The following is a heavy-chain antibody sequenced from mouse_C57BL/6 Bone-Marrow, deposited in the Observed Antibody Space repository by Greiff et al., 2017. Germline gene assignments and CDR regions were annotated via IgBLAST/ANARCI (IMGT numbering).Heavy chain of an antibody. CDR3: ARRTGTSWYFDV. Sequence: QVQLKQSGAELVRPGTSVKLSCKASGYTFTSYWMHWVKQRPGQGLEWIGVIDPSDSYTNYNQKFKGKATLTVDTSSSTAYMQLSSLTSEDSAVYYCARRTGTSWYFDVWGTGTTVTVSS. V-gene: IGHV1-59*01. CDR1: GYTFTSYW. D-gene: IGHD4-1*01. J-gene: IGHJ1*03. CDR2: IDPSDSYT.